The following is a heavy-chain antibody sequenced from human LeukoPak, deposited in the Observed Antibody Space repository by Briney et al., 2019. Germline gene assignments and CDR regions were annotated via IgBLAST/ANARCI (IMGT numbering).Heavy chain of an antibody. CDR1: GYSISSGYY. J-gene: IGHJ6*03. CDR2: IYYSGST. CDR3: TRGSIAYYYMDV. D-gene: IGHD3-22*01. Sequence: SETLSLTCTVSGYSISSGYYWSWIRQPPGKGLEWIGNIYYSGSTNYNPSLKSRVTISVDTSKNQFSLKLSSVTAADTAVYYCTRGSIAYYYMDVWGKGTTVTISS. V-gene: IGHV4-61*01.